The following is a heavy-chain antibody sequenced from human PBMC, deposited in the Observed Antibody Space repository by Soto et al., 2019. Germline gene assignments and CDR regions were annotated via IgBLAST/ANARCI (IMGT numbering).Heavy chain of an antibody. CDR3: ARDRAIAGFHDY. J-gene: IGHJ4*02. Sequence: GGSLRLSCAASGFTVSSNYMSWVRQAPGKGLEWVSVIYSGGSTYYADSVKGRFTISRDNSKNTLYLQMNSLRAEDTAVYYCARDRAIAGFHDYWGQGTLVTVSS. CDR1: GFTVSSNY. V-gene: IGHV3-66*01. D-gene: IGHD1-26*01. CDR2: IYSGGST.